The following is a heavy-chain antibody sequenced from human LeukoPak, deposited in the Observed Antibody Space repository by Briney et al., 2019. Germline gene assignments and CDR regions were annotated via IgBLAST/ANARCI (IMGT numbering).Heavy chain of an antibody. Sequence: GGSLRLSCAASGFTFSSYSMNWVRQAPGKGLEWVSSISSSSSTIYYADSVKGRFTISRDNAKNSLYLQMNSLRAEDTAVYYCARDPYSGYDLQAFDYWGQGTLVTVSS. CDR2: ISSSSSTI. V-gene: IGHV3-48*01. CDR3: ARDPYSGYDLQAFDY. D-gene: IGHD5-12*01. CDR1: GFTFSSYS. J-gene: IGHJ4*02.